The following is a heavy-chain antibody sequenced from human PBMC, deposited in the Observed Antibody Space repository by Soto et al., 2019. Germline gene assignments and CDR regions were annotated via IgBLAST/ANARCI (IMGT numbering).Heavy chain of an antibody. Sequence: ASVKVSCKAFGYTFTSYGISWVRQAPGQGLEWMGWISAYNGNTNYAQKLQGRVTRTTDTSTSTAYMELRSLRSDDTAVYYCARNVWFGELYPWGQGTLVTVSS. CDR3: ARNVWFGELYP. CDR1: GYTFTSYG. CDR2: ISAYNGNT. J-gene: IGHJ5*02. D-gene: IGHD3-10*01. V-gene: IGHV1-18*01.